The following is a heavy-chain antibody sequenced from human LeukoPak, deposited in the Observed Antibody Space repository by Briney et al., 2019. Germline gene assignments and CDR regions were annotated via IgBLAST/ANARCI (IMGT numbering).Heavy chain of an antibody. J-gene: IGHJ4*02. Sequence: GASVKVSCKDSGYTFTGYYMHWVRPAPGQGIEWMGWINPNSGGTNYAQKFQGWVTMTRDTSISTAYMELSRLRSDDTAVYYCARSRGCSGGSCFYYFDYWGQGTLVTGSS. CDR1: GYTFTGYY. CDR2: INPNSGGT. D-gene: IGHD2-15*01. CDR3: ARSRGCSGGSCFYYFDY. V-gene: IGHV1-2*04.